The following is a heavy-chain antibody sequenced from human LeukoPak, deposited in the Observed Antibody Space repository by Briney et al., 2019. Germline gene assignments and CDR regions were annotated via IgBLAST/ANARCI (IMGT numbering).Heavy chain of an antibody. D-gene: IGHD6-13*01. CDR2: IYYSGST. CDR3: ARGYSSTWYWFDP. V-gene: IGHV4-59*01. J-gene: IGHJ5*02. CDR1: GDSISSYY. Sequence: SETLSLTCTVSGDSISSYYWSWVRQPPGKGLGWIGYIYYSGSTNYNPSLKSRVTISVDTSKNQFSLKLTSVTAADTAVYYCARGYSSTWYWFDPWGQGTLVTVSS.